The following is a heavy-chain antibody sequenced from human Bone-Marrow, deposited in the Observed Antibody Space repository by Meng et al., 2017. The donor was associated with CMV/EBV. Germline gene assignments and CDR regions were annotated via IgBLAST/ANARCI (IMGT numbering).Heavy chain of an antibody. CDR1: GFTFTTCL. CDR3: ARGGTYYDILTGYSRRDGFDI. V-gene: IGHV1-46*01. Sequence: ASVKVSCKASGFTFTTCLMHWVRQAPGQGLEWMGMINPSGGSTAYAQKFQGRVTMTRDTSTSTVYMELSSLRSEDTAVYYCARGGTYYDILTGYSRRDGFDIWGQGTMVTVSS. J-gene: IGHJ3*02. CDR2: INPSGGST. D-gene: IGHD3-9*01.